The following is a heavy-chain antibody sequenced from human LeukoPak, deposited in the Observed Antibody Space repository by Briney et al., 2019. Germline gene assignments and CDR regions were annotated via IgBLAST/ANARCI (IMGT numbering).Heavy chain of an antibody. V-gene: IGHV4-59*01. D-gene: IGHD6-13*01. J-gene: IGHJ5*02. CDR2: IYYSGST. CDR3: ARGAASATGDWFDP. CDR1: GGSISSYY. Sequence: SETLSLTCIVSGGSISSYYWSWIRQPPGKGLEWIGYIYYSGSTKYNPSLKSRVTISVDTSKNQFSLRLSSVTAADTAVYYCARGAASATGDWFDPWGQGTLVTVSS.